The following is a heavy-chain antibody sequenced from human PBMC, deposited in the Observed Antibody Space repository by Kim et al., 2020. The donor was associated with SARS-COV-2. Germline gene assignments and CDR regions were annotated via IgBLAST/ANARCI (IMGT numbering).Heavy chain of an antibody. CDR2: IYYSGST. D-gene: IGHD3-9*01. J-gene: IGHJ4*02. V-gene: IGHV4-39*01. CDR1: GGSISSSSYY. Sequence: SETLSLTCTVSGGSISSSSYYWGWIRQPPGKGLEWIGSIYYSGSTYYNPSLKSRVTISVDTSKNQFSLKLSSVTAADTAVYYCASQPWGSVLRYFDWLSSYYFDYWGQGTLVTVSS. CDR3: ASQPWGSVLRYFDWLSSYYFDY.